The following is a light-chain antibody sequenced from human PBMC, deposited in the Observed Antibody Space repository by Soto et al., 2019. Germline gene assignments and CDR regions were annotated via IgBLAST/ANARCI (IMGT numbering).Light chain of an antibody. CDR1: HYVNTW. CDR2: RAS. V-gene: IGKV3-20*01. J-gene: IGKJ1*01. Sequence: TQSPSTVSASVGDRVTITCQASHYVNTWLAWYQQKPGQAPRLLIFRASNKATGIPDRFSGSGSGTEFILTISELEPEDSGIYHCHQHGGSPETFGQGTKVEVK. CDR3: HQHGGSPET.